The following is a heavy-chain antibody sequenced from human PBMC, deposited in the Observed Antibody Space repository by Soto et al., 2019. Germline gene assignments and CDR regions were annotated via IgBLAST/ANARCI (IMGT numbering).Heavy chain of an antibody. CDR1: GYTFTSYG. Sequence: QVQLVQSGAEVKKPGASVKVSCKASGYTFTSYGISWVRQAPGQGLEWMGWISAYNGNTNYAQKLQGRVTMTTDTSTSTAYMELRGLRSDDTAVYYCARDRYNWNYVAYYYYGMGVWGQGNTVTVSS. CDR3: ARDRYNWNYVAYYYYGMGV. CDR2: ISAYNGNT. D-gene: IGHD1-7*01. J-gene: IGHJ6*02. V-gene: IGHV1-18*01.